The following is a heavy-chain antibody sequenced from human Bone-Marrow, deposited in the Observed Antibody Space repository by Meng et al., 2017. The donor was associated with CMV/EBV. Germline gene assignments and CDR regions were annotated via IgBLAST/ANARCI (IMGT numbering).Heavy chain of an antibody. J-gene: IGHJ4*02. CDR3: ARLGPDYALDH. V-gene: IGHV1-69*04. Sequence: SCKASVVPSHDYALSWVRQAPGQGLEWMGKIIPVLGIADYAQKFQGRVTITADKSTSTAYMELSSLRSEDTAIYYCARLGPDYALDHWGQGTLVTVSS. CDR2: IIPVLGIA. D-gene: IGHD4-17*01. CDR1: VVPSHDYA.